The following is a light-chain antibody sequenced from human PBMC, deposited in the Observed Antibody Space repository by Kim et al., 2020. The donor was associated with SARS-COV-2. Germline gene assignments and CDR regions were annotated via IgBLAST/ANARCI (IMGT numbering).Light chain of an antibody. CDR2: GRN. J-gene: IGLJ2*01. CDR3: QSRDSVGNVV. V-gene: IGLV3-19*01. CDR1: SLRSYY. Sequence: SSELTPDPAVSVALGQTVRITCQGDSLRSYYATWYQQKPRQAPLLVIFGRNNRPSGIPDRFSGSTSGNTASLTISGAQAEDEADFYCQSRDSVGNVVFGGGTKVTVL.